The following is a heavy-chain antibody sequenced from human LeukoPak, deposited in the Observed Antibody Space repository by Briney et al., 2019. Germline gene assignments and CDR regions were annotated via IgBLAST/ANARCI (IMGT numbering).Heavy chain of an antibody. J-gene: IGHJ6*03. V-gene: IGHV3-74*01. D-gene: IGHD5-12*01. CDR3: IRTLIVATSPYMDV. Sequence: GGSLRLSCAASGFTFSSYWMHWVRQAPGKGLVWVSRVNSDGTGTTYADSVEGRFTISRDNAKNTLVLQMNSLRAEDTAIYYCIRTLIVATSPYMDVWGKGTTVTASS. CDR1: GFTFSSYW. CDR2: VNSDGTGT.